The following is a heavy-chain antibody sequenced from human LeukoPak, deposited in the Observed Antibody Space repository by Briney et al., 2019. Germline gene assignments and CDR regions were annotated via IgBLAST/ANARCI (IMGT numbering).Heavy chain of an antibody. CDR2: ISSSSSYI. D-gene: IGHD1-1*01. J-gene: IGHJ4*02. Sequence: PGGSLRLSCAASGFTFSSYIMNWVRQAPGKGLEWVSSISSSSSYIYYADSVKGRFTISRDNAKNSLYLQMNSLRAEDTAVYYCARDRQLESRLIDYWGQGTLVTVSS. CDR3: ARDRQLESRLIDY. CDR1: GFTFSSYI. V-gene: IGHV3-21*01.